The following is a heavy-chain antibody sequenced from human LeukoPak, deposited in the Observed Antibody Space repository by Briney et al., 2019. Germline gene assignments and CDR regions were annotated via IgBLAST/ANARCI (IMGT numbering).Heavy chain of an antibody. J-gene: IGHJ4*02. CDR3: AKAYCSSTSCYQGY. V-gene: IGHV3-23*01. CDR1: GFTFSSYA. Sequence: PGGSLRLSCAASGFTFSSYAMSWVRQAPGKGLEWVSAISGSGGSVYYADSVKGRFTISRDNSKNTLYLQMNSLRAEDTAVYYCAKAYCSSTSCYQGYWGQGTLVIVSS. CDR2: ISGSGGSV. D-gene: IGHD2-2*01.